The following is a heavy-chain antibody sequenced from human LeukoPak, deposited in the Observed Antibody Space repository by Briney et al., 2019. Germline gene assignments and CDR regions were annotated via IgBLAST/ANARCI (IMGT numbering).Heavy chain of an antibody. CDR2: VDGDGTGT. Sequence: GGSLRLSCAASGFIFNNYWMHWVRQVPGKGLEWLSRVDGDGTGTSYADSVKGRFTISRDNSKNTLYLQMNSLRAEDTAVYYCAKDFSYYDSSGYYYIDAFDIWGQGTMVTVSS. D-gene: IGHD3-22*01. V-gene: IGHV3-74*01. J-gene: IGHJ3*02. CDR1: GFIFNNYW. CDR3: AKDFSYYDSSGYYYIDAFDI.